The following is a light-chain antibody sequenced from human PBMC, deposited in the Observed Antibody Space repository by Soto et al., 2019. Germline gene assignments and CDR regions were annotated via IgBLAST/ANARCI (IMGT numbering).Light chain of an antibody. CDR3: LLVHSDAPV. Sequence: QAVVTQEPSLTVSPGGTVTLTCGSSTGAVTSGHFPYWFQQKPGQAPRTLINDTSNKHSWTPARFSGSLLGDKAALTLSGAQPEDEAEYYCLLVHSDAPVFGGGTKVTVL. V-gene: IGLV7-46*01. CDR2: DTS. CDR1: TGAVTSGHF. J-gene: IGLJ2*01.